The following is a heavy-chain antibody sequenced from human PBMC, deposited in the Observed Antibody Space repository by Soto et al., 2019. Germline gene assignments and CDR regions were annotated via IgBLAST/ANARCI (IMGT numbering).Heavy chain of an antibody. CDR1: GFTFSRYT. Sequence: QVQLVESGGGVVQPGRSLRLSCAASGFTFSRYTMHWVRQAPGKGLEWMAFISDDGNNKYYADSVKGQFTISRDNSKNTLYLQMNSLRTEDTAVYYCARDDEGGIDCDLGYWGQGTLVTVSS. D-gene: IGHD1-26*01. CDR2: ISDDGNNK. V-gene: IGHV3-30-3*01. J-gene: IGHJ4*02. CDR3: ARDDEGGIDCDLGY.